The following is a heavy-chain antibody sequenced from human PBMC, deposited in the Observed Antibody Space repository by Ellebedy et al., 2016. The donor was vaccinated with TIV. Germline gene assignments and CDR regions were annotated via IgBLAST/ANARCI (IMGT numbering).Heavy chain of an antibody. J-gene: IGHJ4*02. CDR2: ISGSGSRT. CDR1: GFTFGSCA. CDR3: ARDAGQTEMATTVVDY. D-gene: IGHD5-24*01. Sequence: GESLKISCAASGFTFGSCAMNWVRQAPGKGLEWVSVISGSGSRTHYADSVKGRFTISRDNSKNTLYLQMNSLRGDDTAVYYCARDAGQTEMATTVVDYWGLGTLVTVSS. V-gene: IGHV3-23*01.